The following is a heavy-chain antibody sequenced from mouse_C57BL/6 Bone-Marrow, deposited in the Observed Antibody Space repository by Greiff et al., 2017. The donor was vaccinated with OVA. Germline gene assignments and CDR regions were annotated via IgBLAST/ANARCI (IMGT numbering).Heavy chain of an antibody. J-gene: IGHJ2*01. D-gene: IGHD1-1*01. V-gene: IGHV1-64*01. CDR1: GYTFTSYW. CDR3: AREYYGSRRNFDY. Sequence: QVQLQQSGAELVKPGASVKLSCKASGYTFTSYWMHWVKQRPGQGLEWIGMIHPNSGSTNYNEKFKSKATLTVDKSSSTAYMQLSSLTSEDSAVYYCAREYYGSRRNFDYWGQGTTLTVSS. CDR2: IHPNSGST.